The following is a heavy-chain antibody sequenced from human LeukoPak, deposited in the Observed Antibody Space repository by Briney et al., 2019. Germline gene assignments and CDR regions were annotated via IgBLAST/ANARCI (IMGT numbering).Heavy chain of an antibody. V-gene: IGHV3-74*01. CDR1: GLAFSAYK. CDR2: ISTDGYTT. J-gene: IGHJ4*02. Sequence: PGGSLRLSCAASGLAFSAYKMHWVRQAPRKGLVWVSRISTDGYTTDYADFVQGRFTASRDNTKNTWSLEMNSLRAEDTAVYYCARDPGSVYYYGSGSYYNVPVFDYWGQGTLVTVSS. CDR3: ARDPGSVYYYGSGSYYNVPVFDY. D-gene: IGHD3-10*01.